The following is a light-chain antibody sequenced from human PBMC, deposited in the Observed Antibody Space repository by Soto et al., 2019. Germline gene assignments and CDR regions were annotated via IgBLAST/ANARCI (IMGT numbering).Light chain of an antibody. CDR1: QSVSSSY. CDR2: GAS. Sequence: EIVLTQSPGTLALSPGERATLSCRASQSVSSSYLAWYQQKPGQAPRLLIYGASSRATGIPDRFSGSGSGTDFTLTISRLEPEAFAVYSCQQYGSSRTFGPGTRWIS. V-gene: IGKV3-20*01. J-gene: IGKJ3*01. CDR3: QQYGSSRT.